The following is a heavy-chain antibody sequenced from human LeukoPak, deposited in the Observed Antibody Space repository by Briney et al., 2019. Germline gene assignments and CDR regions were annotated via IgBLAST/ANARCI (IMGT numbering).Heavy chain of an antibody. CDR3: AREVAAAGTGGDNWFDP. J-gene: IGHJ5*02. D-gene: IGHD6-13*01. Sequence: ASVKVSCKASGGTFSSYAISWVRQAPGQGLEWMGGIIPTFGTANYAQKFQGRVTITADESTSTAYMELSSLRSEDTAVYYCAREVAAAGTGGDNWFDPWGQGTLVTVSS. CDR1: GGTFSSYA. CDR2: IIPTFGTA. V-gene: IGHV1-69*13.